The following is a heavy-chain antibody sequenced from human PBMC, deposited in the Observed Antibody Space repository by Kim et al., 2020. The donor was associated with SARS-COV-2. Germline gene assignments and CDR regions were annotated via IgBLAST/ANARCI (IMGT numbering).Heavy chain of an antibody. D-gene: IGHD4-17*01. V-gene: IGHV3-9*01. J-gene: IGHJ4*02. CDR2: IIWNSGSI. CDR3: AKDIGTTTDY. Sequence: GGSLRLSCAASGFTFDDYAMHWVRQAPGKGLEWVSGIIWNSGSIGYADSVKGRFTISRDNAKNSLYLQMNSLRAEDTALYYCAKDIGTTTDYWGQGTLVTVSS. CDR1: GFTFDDYA.